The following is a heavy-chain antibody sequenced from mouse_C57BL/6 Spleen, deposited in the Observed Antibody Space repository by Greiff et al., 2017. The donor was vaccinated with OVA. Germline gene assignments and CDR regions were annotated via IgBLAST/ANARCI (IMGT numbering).Heavy chain of an antibody. J-gene: IGHJ3*01. CDR3: ARGGDSSGYEFAY. V-gene: IGHV1-4*01. CDR2: INPSSGYT. D-gene: IGHD3-2*02. Sequence: VKLMESGAELARPGASVKMSCKASGYTFTSYTMHWVKQRPGQGLEWIGYINPSSGYTKYNQKFKDKATLTADKSSSTAYMQLSSLTSEDSAVYYCARGGDSSGYEFAYWGQGTLVTVSA. CDR1: GYTFTSYT.